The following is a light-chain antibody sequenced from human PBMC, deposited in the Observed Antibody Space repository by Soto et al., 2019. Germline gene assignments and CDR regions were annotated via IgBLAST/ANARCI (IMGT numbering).Light chain of an antibody. CDR3: LQHNTYLLS. CDR1: QAISHY. V-gene: IGKV1-17*03. Sequence: DIQMTQSPSAMSASVGDRVTITCRASQAISHYLAWFHQRPGEVPKRLIYGASTLQSGVPSRFSGSGSGTEFTLTISSLQPEDFGTYYCLQHNTYLLSFGGGTQVE. J-gene: IGKJ4*01. CDR2: GAS.